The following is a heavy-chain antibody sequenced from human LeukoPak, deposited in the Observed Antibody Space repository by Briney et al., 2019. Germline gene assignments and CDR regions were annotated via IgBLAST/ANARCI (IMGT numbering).Heavy chain of an antibody. V-gene: IGHV4-31*03. CDR3: ARANTIFGAVIRPFDY. J-gene: IGHJ4*02. CDR1: GGSISSGGYY. D-gene: IGHD3-3*01. CDR2: IYYSGST. Sequence: SETLSLTCTVSGGSISSGGYYWSWIRQHPGKGLEWIGYIYYSGSTYYNPSLKSRITISVDTSKNQFSLKLSSVTAADTAVYYCARANTIFGAVIRPFDYWGQGTLVTVSS.